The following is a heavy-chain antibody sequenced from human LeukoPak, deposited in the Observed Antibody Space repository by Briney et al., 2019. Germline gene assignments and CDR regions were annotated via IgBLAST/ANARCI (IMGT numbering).Heavy chain of an antibody. V-gene: IGHV4-59*12. D-gene: IGHD2-15*01. J-gene: IGHJ4*02. CDR2: ISYSGNT. Sequence: SETLSLTCTVSGGSISSYSWTWIRQPPGKGLEWIGYISYSGNTNYNPSLKSRVTISLDTPKNQFSLQLNSVTPEDTAVYYCARGHGGYVDSWGQGTLVTVSS. CDR3: ARGHGGYVDS. CDR1: GGSISSYS.